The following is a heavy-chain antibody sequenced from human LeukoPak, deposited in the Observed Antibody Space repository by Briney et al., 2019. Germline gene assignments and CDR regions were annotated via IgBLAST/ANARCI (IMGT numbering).Heavy chain of an antibody. V-gene: IGHV4-39*01. D-gene: IGHD5-24*01. J-gene: IGHJ4*02. CDR2: MYYSGST. Sequence: SETLSLTCTVSGGSISSSSNYWGWIRQSPGKGLEWIGSMYYSGSTYYNPALKSRLTISVDTSKNHLSVKLTSVTAADTAVYYCARHPGEMATIREIDYWGQGTLVTVSS. CDR1: GGSISSSSNY. CDR3: ARHPGEMATIREIDY.